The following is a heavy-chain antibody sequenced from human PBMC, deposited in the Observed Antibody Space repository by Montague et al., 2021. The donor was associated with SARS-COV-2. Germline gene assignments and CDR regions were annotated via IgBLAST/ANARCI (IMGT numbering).Heavy chain of an antibody. J-gene: IGHJ4*02. Sequence: SETLSLTCTVSGGSISSYYWSWIRQPPGKGLEWIGHIYYSGSTNYNPSLKSRVTISVDTSKNQFSLKLSSVTAADTAAYYCTLAFDYWGQGTLVTVSS. CDR3: TLAFDY. V-gene: IGHV4-59*01. CDR2: IYYSGST. CDR1: GGSISSYY.